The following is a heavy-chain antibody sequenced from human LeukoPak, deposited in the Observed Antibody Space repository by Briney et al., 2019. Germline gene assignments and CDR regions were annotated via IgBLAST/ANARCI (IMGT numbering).Heavy chain of an antibody. J-gene: IGHJ6*02. CDR1: GFDIEKYA. CDR2: ISAEGRT. CDR3: ATWALYHDLDV. Sequence: PGGSLRLSCTASGFDIEKYAMHWVRQRPGKGLEWVGVISAEGRTDHADSVRGRFTISRDNSKESLFLQMTSLRDEDTALYYCATWALYHDLDVWGQGTTVTVSS. D-gene: IGHD3-16*01. V-gene: IGHV3-43*02.